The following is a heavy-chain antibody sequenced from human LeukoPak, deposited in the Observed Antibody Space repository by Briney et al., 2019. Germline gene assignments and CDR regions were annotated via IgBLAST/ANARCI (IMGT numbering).Heavy chain of an antibody. CDR1: RFTFSNYE. D-gene: IGHD4-23*01. J-gene: IGHJ4*02. CDR2: INCSGTTI. CDR3: ARDRAVETTPDRGPCFDC. Sequence: GGSLRLSCGASRFTFSNYEMNWVRQAPGRGLEWMSYINCSGTTIYYAASVKGRFTISRDNRQNSLYLQMNSLRAEHTAVYYCARDRAVETTPDRGPCFDCWDPGTLVTVSS. V-gene: IGHV3-48*03.